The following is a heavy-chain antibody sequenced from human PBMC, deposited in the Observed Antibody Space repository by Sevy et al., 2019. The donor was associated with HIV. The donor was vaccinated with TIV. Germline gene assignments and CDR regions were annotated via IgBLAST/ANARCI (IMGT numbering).Heavy chain of an antibody. D-gene: IGHD2-15*01. CDR3: AKDRGRGFLDY. V-gene: IGHV3-9*01. Sequence: SLRLSCAASGFTFDDYAMHWVRQAPGKGLEWVSGISWNSGSIGYADSVKGRFTISRDNAKNSLYLQMNSLRAEDTALYYCAKDRGRGFLDYWGQGTLVTVSS. J-gene: IGHJ4*02. CDR1: GFTFDDYA. CDR2: ISWNSGSI.